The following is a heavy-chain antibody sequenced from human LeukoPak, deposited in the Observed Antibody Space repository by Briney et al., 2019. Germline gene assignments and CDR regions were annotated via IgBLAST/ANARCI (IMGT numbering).Heavy chain of an antibody. CDR3: IGESTSRNWYN. Sequence: GGSLSLSCAASGFTFSSFWMRWVRQAPGTGLVWVSGIKGDGGEITYADSVKGRVTISRDNAKNTVYLQLNSLRAEDTAVYYCIGESTSRNWYNWGQGTLVTVSS. J-gene: IGHJ4*02. V-gene: IGHV3-74*03. CDR1: GFTFSSFW. D-gene: IGHD6-13*01. CDR2: IKGDGGEI.